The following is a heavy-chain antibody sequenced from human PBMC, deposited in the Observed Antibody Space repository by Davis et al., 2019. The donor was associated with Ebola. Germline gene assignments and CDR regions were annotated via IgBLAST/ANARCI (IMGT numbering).Heavy chain of an antibody. V-gene: IGHV3-23*01. Sequence: EGSLRLSCAASGFTFSSYAMSWVRQAPGKGLEWVSTLGTSADTYYADSVKGRFTISRDNSKNTLYLKMNGLRVEDTAIYYCAKDTSNIWFDIWGQGTNVTVSS. D-gene: IGHD1-26*01. J-gene: IGHJ3*02. CDR1: GFTFSSYA. CDR2: LGTSADT. CDR3: AKDTSNIWFDI.